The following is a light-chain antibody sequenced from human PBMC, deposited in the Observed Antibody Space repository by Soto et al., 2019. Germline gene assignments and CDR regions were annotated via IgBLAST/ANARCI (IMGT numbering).Light chain of an antibody. CDR1: QSISNN. CDR2: GAS. V-gene: IGKV3-15*01. J-gene: IGKJ2*01. Sequence: EMVMTQSPATLSASPGERATLSCRASQSISNNLAWYQQKPGQAPRLLIYGASTRATGIPARFSGSGSGTEFTLTISSLQSEDFAVYYCQQYSTWPPYTFGQGTKLEIK. CDR3: QQYSTWPPYT.